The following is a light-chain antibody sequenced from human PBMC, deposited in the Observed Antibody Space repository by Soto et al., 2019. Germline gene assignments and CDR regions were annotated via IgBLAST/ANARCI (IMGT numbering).Light chain of an antibody. Sequence: EIVLTQSPATLSSFPGDKVPLSCRSSQAVNTRLAWYQPKPCQAPRLLIYLSSNRAAGVPARFSGSWSGTDFTLTIRDVEPEDFAVYYCHQRLRWHRTFGQGTKVDIK. J-gene: IGKJ1*01. CDR1: QAVNTR. CDR2: LSS. CDR3: HQRLRWHRT. V-gene: IGKV3D-11*01.